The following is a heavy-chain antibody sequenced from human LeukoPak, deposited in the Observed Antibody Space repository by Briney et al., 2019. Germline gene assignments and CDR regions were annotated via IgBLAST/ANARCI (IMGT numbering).Heavy chain of an antibody. Sequence: GGSLRLSCAASGFTFSSYWMHWVRQAPGKGLVWVSRINSDGSSTSYADSVKGRFTISRDNAKNTLYLQMNSLRAEDTAVYYCAKDPAYCGGDCYSVGYYFDYWGQGTLVTVSS. D-gene: IGHD2-21*02. V-gene: IGHV3-74*01. CDR2: INSDGSST. CDR1: GFTFSSYW. J-gene: IGHJ4*02. CDR3: AKDPAYCGGDCYSVGYYFDY.